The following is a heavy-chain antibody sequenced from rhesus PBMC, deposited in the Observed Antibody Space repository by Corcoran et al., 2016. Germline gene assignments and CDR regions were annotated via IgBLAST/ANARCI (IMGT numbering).Heavy chain of an antibody. CDR1: GGSISSNH. J-gene: IGHJ6*01. CDR3: AGACGLDS. CDR2: LYGGSEST. V-gene: IGHV4-147*01. Sequence: QVQLQELGPGLVTPSETLSPTCVVSGGSISSNHWNWIRQPPGEGLEWFGRLYGGSESTSCNPSLTSQVTISTDATKNQCSLKVSSVTAADTAMYCCAGACGLDSWGQGVVVTVSS.